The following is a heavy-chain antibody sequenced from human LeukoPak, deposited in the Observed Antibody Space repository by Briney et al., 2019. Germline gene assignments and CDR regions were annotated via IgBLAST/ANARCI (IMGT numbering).Heavy chain of an antibody. CDR2: INHSGST. Sequence: PSETLSLTCAVYGGSFSGYYWSWIRQPPGKGLEWIGEINHSGSTNYNPSLKSRVTISVDTSKNQFSLKLSSVTAADTAVYYCARTNFGAFDIWGQGTMVTVSS. V-gene: IGHV4-34*01. D-gene: IGHD3-3*01. J-gene: IGHJ3*02. CDR3: ARTNFGAFDI. CDR1: GGSFSGYY.